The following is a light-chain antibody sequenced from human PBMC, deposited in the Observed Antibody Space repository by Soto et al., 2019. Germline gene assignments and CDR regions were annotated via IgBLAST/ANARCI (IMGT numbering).Light chain of an antibody. CDR2: DVS. J-gene: IGLJ2*01. V-gene: IGLV2-11*01. CDR3: CSYAGRDTFVL. CDR1: SSDVGSYNY. Sequence: QSVLTQPRSVSGSPGQSVTISCTGSSSDVGSYNYVSWYQQYPGKAPKLMIYDVSNRASGVPDRFSGSKSGHTASLTISGLQAEDEAEYSCCSYAGRDTFVLFGGGTQLTVL.